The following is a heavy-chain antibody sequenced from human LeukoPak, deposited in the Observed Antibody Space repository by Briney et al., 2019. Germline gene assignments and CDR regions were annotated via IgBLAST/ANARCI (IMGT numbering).Heavy chain of an antibody. J-gene: IGHJ4*02. CDR2: IIPIFGTA. V-gene: IGHV1-69*13. CDR1: GGTFSSYA. Sequence: SVKVSCKASGGTFSSYAISWVLQAPGQGLEWMGGIIPIFGTANYAQKFQGRVTITADESTSTAYMELSSLRSEDTAVYYCARGKGTHYYDSSGYYMYWGQGTLVTVSS. CDR3: ARGKGTHYYDSSGYYMY. D-gene: IGHD3-22*01.